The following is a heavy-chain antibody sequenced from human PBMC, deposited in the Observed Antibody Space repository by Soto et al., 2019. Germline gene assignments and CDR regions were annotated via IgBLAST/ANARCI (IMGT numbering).Heavy chain of an antibody. Sequence: QLQLQESGPGLVKPSETLSLTCTVSGGSISSSSYYWGWIRQPPGKGLEWIGSIYYSGSTYYNPSRKSRVTISVDASKNQFSLKLSSVTAADTAVYYCEAGIAVAGIDYWGQGTLVTVSS. V-gene: IGHV4-39*01. CDR3: EAGIAVAGIDY. D-gene: IGHD6-19*01. J-gene: IGHJ4*02. CDR1: GGSISSSSYY. CDR2: IYYSGST.